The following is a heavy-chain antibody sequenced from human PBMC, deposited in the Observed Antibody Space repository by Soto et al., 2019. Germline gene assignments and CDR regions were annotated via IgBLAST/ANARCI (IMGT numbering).Heavy chain of an antibody. J-gene: IGHJ4*02. CDR3: ARGRIEAAVPNYFDY. CDR1: GYTFTGYY. V-gene: IGHV1-2*04. D-gene: IGHD6-13*01. Sequence: ASVKVSCKASGYTFTGYYMHWVRQAPGQGLEWMGWINPNSGGTNYAQKFQGWVTMTRDTSISTAYMELSRLRSDDTAVYYCARGRIEAAVPNYFDYWGQGPLVTVSS. CDR2: INPNSGGT.